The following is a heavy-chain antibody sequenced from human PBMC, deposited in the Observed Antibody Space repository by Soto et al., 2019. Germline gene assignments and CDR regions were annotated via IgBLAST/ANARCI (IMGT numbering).Heavy chain of an antibody. CDR3: ARDHPHLQADIVVVVAALHHDAFDI. J-gene: IGHJ3*02. Sequence: GASVKVSCKASGGTFSSYAISWVRQAPGQGLEWMGGIIPIFGTANYAQKFQGRVTITADESTSTAYMELSSLRSEDTAVYYCARDHPHLQADIVVVVAALHHDAFDIWGQGTMVTVSS. V-gene: IGHV1-69*13. D-gene: IGHD2-15*01. CDR2: IIPIFGTA. CDR1: GGTFSSYA.